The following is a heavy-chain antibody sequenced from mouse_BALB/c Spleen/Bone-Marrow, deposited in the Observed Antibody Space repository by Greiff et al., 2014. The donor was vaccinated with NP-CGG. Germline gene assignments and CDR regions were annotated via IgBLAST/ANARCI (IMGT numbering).Heavy chain of an antibody. CDR2: IHPVSGET. CDR1: GYTFTDHI. D-gene: IGHD1-1*01. J-gene: IGHJ4*01. Sequence: VHLVESGAELASPGASVTLSCKASGYTFTDHIMNWVKKRPGQGLEWIGRIHPVSGETNYNQKFMGKATFSVDRSSSTVYMVLNSLTSEDPAVYYCGRGNYGSSYAMDYWGQGTSVTVSS. V-gene: IGHV1-11*01. CDR3: GRGNYGSSYAMDY.